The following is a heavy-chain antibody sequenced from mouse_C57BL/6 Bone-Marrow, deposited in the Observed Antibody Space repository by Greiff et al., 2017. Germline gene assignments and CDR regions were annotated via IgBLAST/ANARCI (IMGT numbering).Heavy chain of an antibody. D-gene: IGHD1-1*01. CDR2: IYPRSGNT. CDR3: ARPITTVVATWYFDY. V-gene: IGHV1-81*01. CDR1: GYTFTSYG. Sequence: QVHVKQSGAELARPGASVKLSCKASGYTFTSYGISWVKQRTGQGLEWIGEIYPRSGNTYYNEKFKGKATLTADKSSSTAYMELRSLTSEDSAVYFCARPITTVVATWYFDYWGQGTTLTVSS. J-gene: IGHJ2*01.